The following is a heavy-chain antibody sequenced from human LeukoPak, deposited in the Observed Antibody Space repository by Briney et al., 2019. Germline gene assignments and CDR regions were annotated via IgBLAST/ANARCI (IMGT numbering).Heavy chain of an antibody. CDR1: GFTFSSYS. Sequence: GGSLRLSCAASGFTFSSYSMNWVRQAPGKGLGWVSSISSSSSYIYYADSVKGRFTISRDNAKNSLYLQMNSLRAEDTAVYYCARDPGYSYGYATDYWGQGTLVAVSS. J-gene: IGHJ4*02. CDR3: ARDPGYSYGYATDY. D-gene: IGHD5-18*01. CDR2: ISSSSSYI. V-gene: IGHV3-21*01.